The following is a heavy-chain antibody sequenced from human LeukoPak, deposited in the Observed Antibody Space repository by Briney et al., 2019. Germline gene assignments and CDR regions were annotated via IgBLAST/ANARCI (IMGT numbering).Heavy chain of an antibody. CDR2: FDPEDGET. CDR3: ATLDGSVYYFDC. D-gene: IGHD5-24*01. V-gene: IGHV1-24*01. J-gene: IGHJ4*02. CDR1: GYTLTELS. Sequence: ASVKVSCKVSGYTLTELSMHWVRQAPGKGLEWMGGFDPEDGETIYAQKFQGRVTMTEDTSTDTAYMELSSLRSEDTAVYYCATLDGSVYYFDCWGQGTLVTVSS.